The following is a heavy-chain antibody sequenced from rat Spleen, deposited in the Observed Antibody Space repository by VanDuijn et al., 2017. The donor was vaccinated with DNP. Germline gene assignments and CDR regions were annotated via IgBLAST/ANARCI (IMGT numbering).Heavy chain of an antibody. V-gene: IGHV2S12*01. CDR3: SKDSYGDNFDY. Sequence: QVQLKESGPGLVQPSQTLSLTCTVSGFSLTTYGVAWVRQPPGKGLEWIAAISNGGDTHYNSVLKSRLSISRDISESQVLLKVNSLQIEDTAIYFCSKDSYGDNFDYWGQGVLVTVSS. D-gene: IGHD1-11*01. CDR1: GFSLTTYG. J-gene: IGHJ2*01. CDR2: ISNGGDT.